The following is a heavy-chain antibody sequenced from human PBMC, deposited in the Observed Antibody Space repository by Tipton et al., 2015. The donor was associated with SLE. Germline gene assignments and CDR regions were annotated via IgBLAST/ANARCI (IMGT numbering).Heavy chain of an antibody. J-gene: IGHJ5*02. CDR3: AGVRKKGWGWFDP. V-gene: IGHV4-59*02. CDR1: GGSVSSQY. CDR2: IYHRGST. Sequence: TLSLTCTVSGGSVSSQYWSWIRQPPGKGLEWIGYIYHRGSTNYNPSLKSRVTISIDTSKNQFSLKLSSVTAADTAVYYCAGVRKKGWGWFDPWGQGTLVTVSS. D-gene: IGHD3-16*01.